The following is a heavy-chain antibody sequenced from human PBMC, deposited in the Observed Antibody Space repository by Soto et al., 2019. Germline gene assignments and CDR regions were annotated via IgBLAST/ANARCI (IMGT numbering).Heavy chain of an antibody. V-gene: IGHV3-23*01. D-gene: IGHD6-19*01. CDR2: ISSSDGRT. Sequence: HPGGSLRLSCTAPRFSFSDYAMTWVRQAPGKGLEWVSAISSSDGRTYYADSVRGRFTISRDNSKNTLFLQMNSLRAEDTAVYYCAKVGSSWPNYYYYGMDVWGQGTTVTVSS. J-gene: IGHJ6*02. CDR1: RFSFSDYA. CDR3: AKVGSSWPNYYYYGMDV.